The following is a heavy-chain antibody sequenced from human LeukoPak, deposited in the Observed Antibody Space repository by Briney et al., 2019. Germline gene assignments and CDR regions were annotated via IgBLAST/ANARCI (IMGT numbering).Heavy chain of an antibody. CDR3: ARGYNDYGDFDAFDI. Sequence: SGGSLRLSCAASGFTVSSNYMSWVRQAPGKGLEWVSVIYSGGSTYYADSVKGRFTISRDNSKNTLYLQMNSLRAEDTAVYYCARGYNDYGDFDAFDIWGQGTMATVSS. CDR1: GFTVSSNY. J-gene: IGHJ3*02. V-gene: IGHV3-66*02. D-gene: IGHD4-17*01. CDR2: IYSGGST.